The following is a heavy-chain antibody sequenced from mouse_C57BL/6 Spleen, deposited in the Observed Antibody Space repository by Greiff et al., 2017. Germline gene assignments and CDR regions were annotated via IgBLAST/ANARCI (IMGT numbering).Heavy chain of an antibody. CDR2: INPNYGTT. CDR1: GYSFTDYN. Sequence: VQLQQSGPELVKPGASVKISCKASGYSFTDYNMNWVKQSNGKSLEWIGVINPNYGTTSYNQKFKGNATLTVDQSSSTAYMQLNSLTSEDSAVXYCARTAYYSSYYFDYWGQGTTLTVSS. J-gene: IGHJ2*01. D-gene: IGHD2-12*01. CDR3: ARTAYYSSYYFDY. V-gene: IGHV1-39*01.